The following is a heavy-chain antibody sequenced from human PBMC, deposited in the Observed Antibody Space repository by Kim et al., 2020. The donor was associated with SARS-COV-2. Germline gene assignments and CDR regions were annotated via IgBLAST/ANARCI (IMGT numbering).Heavy chain of an antibody. V-gene: IGHV4-39*01. J-gene: IGHJ4*02. Sequence: YYTPSLKSRVTISVDTSTNQFSLKLSSVTAADTAVYYCARHDRSIAAADYWGQGTLVTVSS. CDR3: ARHDRSIAAADY. D-gene: IGHD6-13*01.